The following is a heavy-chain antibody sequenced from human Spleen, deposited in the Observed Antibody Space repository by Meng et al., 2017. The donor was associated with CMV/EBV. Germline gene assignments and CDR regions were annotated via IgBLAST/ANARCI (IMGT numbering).Heavy chain of an antibody. CDR3: ARGENAVYYHAMDF. J-gene: IGHJ6*02. V-gene: IGHV3-74*01. Sequence: GGSLRLSCETSGFNFNTYWMHWVRQAPGKGLAWVARISADGSITDYADSVKGRFTISRDSTHNLYLQMHSLRADDTATYYCARGENAVYYHAMDFWGQGTTVTVSS. CDR2: ISADGSIT. CDR1: GFNFNTYW. D-gene: IGHD1-1*01.